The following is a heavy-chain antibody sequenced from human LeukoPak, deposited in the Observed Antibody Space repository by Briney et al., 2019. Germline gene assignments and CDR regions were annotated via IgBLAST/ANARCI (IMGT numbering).Heavy chain of an antibody. J-gene: IGHJ2*01. V-gene: IGHV4-34*01. CDR3: ARQDYYDTGTWYFDL. D-gene: IGHD3-22*01. Sequence: KPSETLSLTCAVYGGSFSGYYWSWIRQPPGKGLEWIGEIYHSGSTKYNPSLKSRVTISMDKSKNQFSLKLSSVTAADTAVYYCARQDYYDTGTWYFDLWGRGTLVTVSS. CDR2: IYHSGST. CDR1: GGSFSGYY.